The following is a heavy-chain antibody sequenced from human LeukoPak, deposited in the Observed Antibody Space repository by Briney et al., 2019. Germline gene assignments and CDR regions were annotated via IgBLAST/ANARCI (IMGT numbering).Heavy chain of an antibody. CDR2: ISSSSTYI. Sequence: GGSLRLSCTVSGFTFNSYSMNWVRQAPGKGLEWVSSISSSSTYIYYADSVRGRFSISRDNAKNSLYLQMNSLRAEDTAVFYCARVSQNTGNDLDYWGQGTLVTVSS. CDR3: ARVSQNTGNDLDY. J-gene: IGHJ4*02. V-gene: IGHV3-21*01. CDR1: GFTFNSYS. D-gene: IGHD2/OR15-2a*01.